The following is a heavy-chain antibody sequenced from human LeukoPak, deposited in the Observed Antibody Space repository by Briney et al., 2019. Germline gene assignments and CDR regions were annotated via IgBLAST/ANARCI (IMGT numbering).Heavy chain of an antibody. CDR2: ITWNSGTI. CDR3: ARGYYAASVRFDY. J-gene: IGHJ4*02. Sequence: PGRSLSLSCAASGFTFYDYAMHWVRQAPGKGLEWVSGITWNSGTIGYADSVKGRFTISRDNAKNSLYLQMSSLRAEDTALYYCARGYYAASVRFDYWGRGTLVTVSS. D-gene: IGHD3-10*01. CDR1: GFTFYDYA. V-gene: IGHV3-9*01.